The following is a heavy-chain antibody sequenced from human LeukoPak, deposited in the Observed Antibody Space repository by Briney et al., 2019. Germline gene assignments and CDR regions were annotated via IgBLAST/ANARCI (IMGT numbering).Heavy chain of an antibody. CDR1: GGSISSSSYY. D-gene: IGHD3-10*01. CDR3: ARSMVRGVDWFDP. J-gene: IGHJ5*02. V-gene: IGHV4-39*01. CDR2: IYYSGST. Sequence: SETLSLTCTVSGGSISSSSYYWGWIRQPPGKGLEWIGSIYYSGSTYYSPSLKSRFTIAVDTSKNQFSLKLSSVTAADTAVYYCARSMVRGVDWFDPWGQGTLVTVSS.